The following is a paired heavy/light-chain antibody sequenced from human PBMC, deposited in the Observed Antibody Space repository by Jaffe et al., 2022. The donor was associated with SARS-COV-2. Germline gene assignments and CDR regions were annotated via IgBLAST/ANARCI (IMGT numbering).Heavy chain of an antibody. CDR1: GGFCSNYY. J-gene: IGHJ4*02. V-gene: IGHV4-59*01. CDR3: ARESPYGGFSFDS. CDR2: VYNTGST. Sequence: QVQLQESGPGLVKPSGTLSLTCTVSGGFCSNYYCSWIRQSPGKGLEWIGYVYNTGSTKYNPSLKSRVSISVEPSQTLFSLRLNSVTAADTAVYYCARESPYGGFSFDSWGQGTLVTVSS. D-gene: IGHD4-17*01.
Light chain of an antibody. Sequence: DIQMTQSPSSLSASVGDRVTITCRASEGIGDGLGWYQQKPGKAPKRLIYAASSLQSGVPSRFSGSGSGTEFTLTISGLQPEDFATYYCLQHYSYPRTFGPGTKVEIK. V-gene: IGKV1-17*01. CDR2: AAS. CDR3: LQHYSYPRT. J-gene: IGKJ1*01. CDR1: EGIGDG.